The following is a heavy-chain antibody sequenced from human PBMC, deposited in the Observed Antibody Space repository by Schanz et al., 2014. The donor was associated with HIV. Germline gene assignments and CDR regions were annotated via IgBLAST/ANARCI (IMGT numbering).Heavy chain of an antibody. Sequence: QVQLVQSGAEAKKPGASVKVSCKASGYTFTSYGINWVRQAPGQGLEWMGGSIPIFGTTTYAQKFQGRVTITADESTNTADMGLSSPGSDDTAIFYCGRSRYGDYPYYFDCWGQGTRVIVSS. J-gene: IGHJ4*02. CDR1: GYTFTSYG. CDR2: SIPIFGTT. D-gene: IGHD4-17*01. V-gene: IGHV1-69*13. CDR3: GRSRYGDYPYYFDC.